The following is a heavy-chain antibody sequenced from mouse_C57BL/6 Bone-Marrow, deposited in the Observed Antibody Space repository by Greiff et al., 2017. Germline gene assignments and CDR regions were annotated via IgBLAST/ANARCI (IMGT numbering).Heavy chain of an antibody. CDR3: ARENYDYDWFAY. D-gene: IGHD2-4*01. V-gene: IGHV1-76*01. CDR2: IYPGSGNT. J-gene: IGHJ3*01. Sequence: QVHVKQSGAELVRPGASVKLSCKASGYTFTDYYINWVKQRPGQGLEWIARIYPGSGNTYYNEKFKGKATLTAEKSSSTAYMQLSSLTSEDSAVYFCARENYDYDWFAYWGQGTLVTVSA. CDR1: GYTFTDYY.